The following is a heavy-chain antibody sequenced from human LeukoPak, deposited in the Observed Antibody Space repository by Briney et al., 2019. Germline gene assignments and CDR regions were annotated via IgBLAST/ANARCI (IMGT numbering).Heavy chain of an antibody. CDR3: AKGLVGVVVTEAYFDY. V-gene: IGHV3-23*01. D-gene: IGHD2-21*02. CDR1: GFTFSSYA. J-gene: IGHJ4*02. Sequence: GGSLRLPCAASGFTFSSYAMSWVRQAPGKGLEWVSAISGSGGSTYYADSVKGRFTISRDNSKNTLYLQMNSLRAEDTAVYYCAKGLVGVVVTEAYFDYWGQGTLVTVSS. CDR2: ISGSGGST.